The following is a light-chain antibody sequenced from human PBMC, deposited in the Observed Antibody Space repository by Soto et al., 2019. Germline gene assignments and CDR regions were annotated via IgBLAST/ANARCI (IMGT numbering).Light chain of an antibody. CDR1: SSNIGAGYD. CDR2: GNT. CDR3: QSCDSSQSGSV. J-gene: IGLJ1*01. V-gene: IGLV1-40*01. Sequence: QSVLTQPPSVSGAPGQRVTISCTGSSSNIGAGYDVHWYQQVPGTAPKLLIYGNTNRPSGVPDRFSGSKSGTSASLAITGLQAEDEADYYCQSCDSSQSGSVFGTGTKVTVL.